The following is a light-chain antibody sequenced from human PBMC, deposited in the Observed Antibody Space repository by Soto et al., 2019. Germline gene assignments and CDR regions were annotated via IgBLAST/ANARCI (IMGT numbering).Light chain of an antibody. CDR1: QSLSSSY. J-gene: IGKJ1*01. Sequence: EIVLTQSPGTLSLSPGERATLSCRASQSLSSSYLAWYQQKPGQAPRLLIYGASSRATGIPDRFSGSGSGTDFTLTITTLGPEDFAVYYCQQSGNSPPWTFGQGTKVEIK. CDR3: QQSGNSPPWT. CDR2: GAS. V-gene: IGKV3-20*01.